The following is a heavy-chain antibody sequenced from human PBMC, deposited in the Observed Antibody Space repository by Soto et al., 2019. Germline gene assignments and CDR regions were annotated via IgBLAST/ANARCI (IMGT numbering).Heavy chain of an antibody. D-gene: IGHD1-26*01. CDR3: AKGGEVGGVLGDH. Sequence: QVQLAESGGGVVQPGTSLRLSCEASGFAFNKFGMHWVRQAPGKGLGWVAFISYDGSYQYYADSVQGRLTITRDNSMNPLNMQLNSLRREDTAVYYCAKGGEVGGVLGDHWGQGTLGSVSS. V-gene: IGHV3-30*18. CDR1: GFAFNKFG. CDR2: ISYDGSYQ. J-gene: IGHJ4*02.